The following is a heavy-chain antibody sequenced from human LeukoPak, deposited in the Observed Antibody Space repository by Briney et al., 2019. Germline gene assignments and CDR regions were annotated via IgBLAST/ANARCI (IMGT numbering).Heavy chain of an antibody. V-gene: IGHV3-30*04. J-gene: IGHJ4*02. CDR1: GFTFSSYA. D-gene: IGHD3-3*01. Sequence: PGGSLRLSCAASGFTFSSYAMHWVRQAPGKGRKWGAVISYDGSNKYYADSVKGRFTISRDNSKITLYLQMNSLRAEDTAVYYCARNAIPRLEWLLADYWGQGTLVTVSS. CDR2: ISYDGSNK. CDR3: ARNAIPRLEWLLADY.